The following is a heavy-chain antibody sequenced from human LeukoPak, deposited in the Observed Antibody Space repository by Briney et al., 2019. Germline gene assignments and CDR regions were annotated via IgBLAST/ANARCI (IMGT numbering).Heavy chain of an antibody. Sequence: SQILSLTCTVSGGSISSGGYYWSWIRQHPGKGLEWIGCIYYSGTTYYHPSLTSRVAISVDTSKNQFSLKLSSVTAADTAVYYCARSGTVTTWNYWGQETLVTVSS. J-gene: IGHJ4*02. CDR1: GGSISSGGYY. CDR3: ARSGTVTTWNY. D-gene: IGHD4-17*01. CDR2: IYYSGTT. V-gene: IGHV4-31*03.